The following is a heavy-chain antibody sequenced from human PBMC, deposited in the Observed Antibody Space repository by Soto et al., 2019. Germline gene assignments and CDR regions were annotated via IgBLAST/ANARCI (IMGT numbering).Heavy chain of an antibody. D-gene: IGHD5-18*01. CDR2: IIPNFGTA. V-gene: IGHV1-69*13. J-gene: IGHJ6*02. CDR3: ARGCQIGGIQLWPPVTDYYGMDV. CDR1: GGTFSSYA. Sequence: GASVKVSCKASGGTFSSYAISWVRQAPGQGLEWMGGIIPNFGTANYAQKFQGRVTITADASTSTAYMELRSLRSDDTAVYYCARGCQIGGIQLWPPVTDYYGMDVWGQGTTVTVS.